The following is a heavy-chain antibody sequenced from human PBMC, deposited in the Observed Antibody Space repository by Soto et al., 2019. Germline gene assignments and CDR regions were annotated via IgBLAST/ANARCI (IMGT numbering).Heavy chain of an antibody. CDR3: ARDGFSNGWYIY. V-gene: IGHV1-18*01. Sequence: QVQLVQSGAEVKKPGASVKVSCKASGYTFTNYAISWVRQAPGQGLEWMGWISAYNGNTNHAQNLQDRVTMTTDTSTRTAYMELRSLRSDDTAVYYCARDGFSNGWYIYWGQGTLVTVSS. J-gene: IGHJ4*02. D-gene: IGHD6-19*01. CDR2: ISAYNGNT. CDR1: GYTFTNYA.